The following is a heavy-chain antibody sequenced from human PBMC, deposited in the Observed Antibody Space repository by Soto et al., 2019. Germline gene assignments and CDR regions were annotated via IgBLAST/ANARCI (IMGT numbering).Heavy chain of an antibody. V-gene: IGHV3-30*14. J-gene: IGHJ4*02. CDR1: GFTFSTYA. D-gene: IGHD1-1*01. CDR3: AGTTATMNY. Sequence: QVQLVESGGGVVQPGRSLRLSCAASGFTFSTYAMHWVRQAPGKGLEWVAVISSDGSNKYYADSVKGRFTISRDNSKNTLYLQMNSLRAEDTAVYYYAGTTATMNYWGQGTLLTVSS. CDR2: ISSDGSNK.